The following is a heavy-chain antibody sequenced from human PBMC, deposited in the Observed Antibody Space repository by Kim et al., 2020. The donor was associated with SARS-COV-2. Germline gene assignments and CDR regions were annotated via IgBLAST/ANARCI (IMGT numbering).Heavy chain of an antibody. Sequence: SETLSLTCTVSGCSISSYYWSWIRKPPGKGLEWVGYIYDSERTNYNPSLKSRVSISVDTSKNQFSLTLSSVTAADTAVYYCARAYDLWADFYTTSPEGHYYGMDVWGQGTMVTVSS. V-gene: IGHV4-59*13. CDR1: GCSISSYY. CDR3: ARAYDLWADFYTTSPEGHYYGMDV. D-gene: IGHD3-3*01. J-gene: IGHJ6*02. CDR2: IYDSERT.